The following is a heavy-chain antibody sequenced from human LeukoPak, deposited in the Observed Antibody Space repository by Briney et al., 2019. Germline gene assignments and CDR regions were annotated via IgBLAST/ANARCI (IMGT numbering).Heavy chain of an antibody. CDR2: IYSGGST. Sequence: PGGSLRLSCAASGFTVSSNDMSWVRQAPGKGLECISVIYSGGSTDYADSVKGRLTISRDNSKNTLYLQMNSLRAEDTAVYYCARDGRAAAPRGYNWFDPWGQGTLVTVSS. V-gene: IGHV3-53*01. CDR3: ARDGRAAAPRGYNWFDP. D-gene: IGHD6-13*01. J-gene: IGHJ5*02. CDR1: GFTVSSND.